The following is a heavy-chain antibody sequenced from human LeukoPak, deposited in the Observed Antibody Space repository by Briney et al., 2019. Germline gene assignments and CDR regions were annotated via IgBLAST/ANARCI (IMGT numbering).Heavy chain of an antibody. J-gene: IGHJ4*02. Sequence: SETLSLTCTVSGGSISNHYWSWFRQPPGKGLEWIGYIHSNGNTNYNPSLVSRVTISVDTSNNQFFLEVTSVTAADTAVYYCAAESERWLLRSWGQGTLVTVSS. V-gene: IGHV4-59*11. D-gene: IGHD6-19*01. CDR2: IHSNGNT. CDR3: AAESERWLLRS. CDR1: GGSISNHY.